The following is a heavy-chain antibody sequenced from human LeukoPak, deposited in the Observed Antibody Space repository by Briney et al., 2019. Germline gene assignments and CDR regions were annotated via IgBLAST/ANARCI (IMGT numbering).Heavy chain of an antibody. CDR1: GGSISSYY. CDR3: ARDIRGYCSSTSCYTDWYFDL. V-gene: IGHV4-4*07. J-gene: IGHJ2*01. CDR2: IYTSGST. Sequence: SETLYLTCTVSGGSISSYYWSWIRQPAGKGLEWIGRIYTSGSTNYNPSLKSRVTMSVDTSKNQFSLKLSSVTAADTAVYYCARDIRGYCSSTSCYTDWYFDLWGRGTLVTVSS. D-gene: IGHD2-2*02.